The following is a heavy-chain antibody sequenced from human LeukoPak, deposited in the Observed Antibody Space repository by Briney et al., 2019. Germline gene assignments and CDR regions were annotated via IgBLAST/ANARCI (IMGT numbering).Heavy chain of an antibody. Sequence: GESLKISCKGSGYSFTSYWIGWVRQMPGKGLEWMGIIYPGGSDTRYSPSFQGQVTISVDTSISTAYLRWSSLKASDTALYHCATPHTYSSGWYAWGQGSLVTVSS. CDR1: GYSFTSYW. D-gene: IGHD6-19*01. J-gene: IGHJ5*02. CDR3: ATPHTYSSGWYA. CDR2: IYPGGSDT. V-gene: IGHV5-51*01.